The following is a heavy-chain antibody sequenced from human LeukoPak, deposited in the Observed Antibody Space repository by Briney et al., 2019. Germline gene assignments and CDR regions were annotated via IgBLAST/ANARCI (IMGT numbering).Heavy chain of an antibody. V-gene: IGHV3-23*01. CDR2: ISGCDGST. Sequence: GGSLRLSCAASGFTFSSYAMSWVRQAPGKGLEWVSSISGCDGSTYYADSVKGRFTISRDNSKNTLYLQMNSLRAEDTAVYYCARAGNTRFDYWGQGTLVTVSS. J-gene: IGHJ4*02. CDR3: ARAGNTRFDY. CDR1: GFTFSSYA. D-gene: IGHD2/OR15-2a*01.